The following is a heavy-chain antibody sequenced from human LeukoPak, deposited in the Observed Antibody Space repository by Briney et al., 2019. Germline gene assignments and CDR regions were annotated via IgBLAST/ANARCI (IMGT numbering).Heavy chain of an antibody. Sequence: KPSETLSLTCTVSGGSISSSSYYWGWIRQPPGKGLEWIGSIYYSGSTYYNPSLKSRVTISVDTSKNQFSLKLSSVTAADTAVYYCARGWEVVDRYGMDVWGQGTTVTVSS. D-gene: IGHD2-15*01. CDR3: ARGWEVVDRYGMDV. J-gene: IGHJ6*02. CDR1: GGSISSSSYY. CDR2: IYYSGST. V-gene: IGHV4-39*07.